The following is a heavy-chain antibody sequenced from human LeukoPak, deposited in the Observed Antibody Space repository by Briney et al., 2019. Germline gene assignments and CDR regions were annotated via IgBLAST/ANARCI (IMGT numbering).Heavy chain of an antibody. CDR3: ASRNWYIDY. J-gene: IGHJ4*02. CDR2: IVASGDNT. Sequence: PGGSLRLSCAASGFIFSTYIMTWVRQAPGKGLEWVSAIVASGDNTFYADSVKGRFTISRDNSKNTLYLQMNSLRAEDTAVYYCASRNWYIDYCGQGTLVTVSS. V-gene: IGHV3-23*01. CDR1: GFIFSTYI. D-gene: IGHD1-14*01.